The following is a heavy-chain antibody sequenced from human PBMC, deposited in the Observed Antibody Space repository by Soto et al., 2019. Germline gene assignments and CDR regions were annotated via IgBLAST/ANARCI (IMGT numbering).Heavy chain of an antibody. CDR2: INPSGGST. Sequence: ASVKVSCKASGYTFTSYYMHWVRQAPGQGLEWMGIINPSGGSTSYAQKFQGRVTTTRDTSTSTVYMELSSLRSEDTAVYYCSRVVAGVIDYWGQGTLVTVSS. D-gene: IGHD6-19*01. V-gene: IGHV1-46*03. CDR1: GYTFTSYY. J-gene: IGHJ4*02. CDR3: SRVVAGVIDY.